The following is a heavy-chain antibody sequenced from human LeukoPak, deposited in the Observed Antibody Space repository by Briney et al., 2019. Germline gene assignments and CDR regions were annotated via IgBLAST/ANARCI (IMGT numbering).Heavy chain of an antibody. CDR2: INPNSGGT. J-gene: IGHJ5*02. V-gene: IGHV1-2*02. CDR3: AREYCSSTSCYDNWFDP. D-gene: IGHD2-2*01. Sequence: ASVKLSSTSSGYTFTGYYMHLVGQPPGQGLEWMGWINPNSGGTNYAQKFQGRVTMTRDTSISTAYMELSRLRSDDTAVYYCAREYCSSTSCYDNWFDPWGQGTLVTVSS. CDR1: GYTFTGYY.